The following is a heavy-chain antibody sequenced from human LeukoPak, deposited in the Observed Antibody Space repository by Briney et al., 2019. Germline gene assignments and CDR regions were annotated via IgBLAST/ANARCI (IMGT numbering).Heavy chain of an antibody. J-gene: IGHJ3*02. CDR2: ISAYNGNT. Sequence: ASVKVSCKASGYTFTSYGISWVRPPPGQGLEWMGCISAYNGNTNYAQKLQGRVTMTTDTSTSTAYMKLRSLRSDDTAEYYCAMNYDILTGSMEGDAFDIWGQGTMVTVSS. D-gene: IGHD3-9*01. CDR3: AMNYDILTGSMEGDAFDI. CDR1: GYTFTSYG. V-gene: IGHV1-18*04.